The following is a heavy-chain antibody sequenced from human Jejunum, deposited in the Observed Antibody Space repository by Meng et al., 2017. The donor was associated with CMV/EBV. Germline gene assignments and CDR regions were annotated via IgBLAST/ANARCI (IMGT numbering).Heavy chain of an antibody. CDR1: GFPFSDHG. CDR2: VQYDRFSK. V-gene: IGHV3-30*02. CDR3: ARDFRYKWSYWLDP. D-gene: IGHD1-7*01. Sequence: GFPFSDHGLHWVRQAPGKGLEWVAFVQYDRFSKYYADAVKGRFTISRDHSNNTLYLQMDSLRPEDTAIYYCARDFRYKWSYWLDPWGQGTLGTVSS. J-gene: IGHJ5*02.